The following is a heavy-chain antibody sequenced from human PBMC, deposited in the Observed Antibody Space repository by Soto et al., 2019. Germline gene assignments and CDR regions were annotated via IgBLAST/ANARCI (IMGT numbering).Heavy chain of an antibody. CDR2: IASSGTPI. V-gene: IGHV3-48*02. CDR3: TRERI. Sequence: GGSLRLSCAASGFTFSDYAMNWVRQVPGKGLEWISQIASSGTPIYYADSVRGRFTISRDNAENSLYLQMNSLRDEDTAVYFCTRERIWGQGTLVTVSS. J-gene: IGHJ4*02. CDR1: GFTFSDYA.